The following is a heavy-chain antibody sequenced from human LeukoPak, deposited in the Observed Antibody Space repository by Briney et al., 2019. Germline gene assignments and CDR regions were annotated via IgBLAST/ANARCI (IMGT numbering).Heavy chain of an antibody. Sequence: ASVKVSCKASGYTFTSYAIHWVRQALGKRLEWMGWNNAGNGDTKYSQEFQGRVSLTRDTSASTAYMELSSLRSDDMAIYYCARGARSCGSTSCYSYFDYWGQGSLVTVSS. CDR3: ARGARSCGSTSCYSYFDY. D-gene: IGHD2-2*01. CDR2: NNAGNGDT. V-gene: IGHV1-3*02. J-gene: IGHJ4*02. CDR1: GYTFTSYA.